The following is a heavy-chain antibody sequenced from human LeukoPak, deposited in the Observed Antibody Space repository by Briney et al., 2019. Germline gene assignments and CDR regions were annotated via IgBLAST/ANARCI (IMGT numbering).Heavy chain of an antibody. V-gene: IGHV4-59*01. J-gene: IGHJ4*02. CDR3: ARDRWQFTY. CDR2: IYYSGGT. Sequence: SETLSLTCTVSGGSISNYYWSWIRQPPGKGLEWIGHIYYSGGTNYNPSLKSRVTISVDTSKNQFSLNLSSVTAADTAVYYCARDRWQFTYWGQGTLVTVSS. CDR1: GGSISNYY. D-gene: IGHD2-15*01.